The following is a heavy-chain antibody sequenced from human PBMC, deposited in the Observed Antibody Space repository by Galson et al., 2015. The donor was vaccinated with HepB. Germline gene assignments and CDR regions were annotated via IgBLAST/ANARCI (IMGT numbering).Heavy chain of an antibody. CDR1: GFSLSTYW. CDR3: ARWSPTSFDH. Sequence: SLRLSCAASGFSLSTYWMMWVRQAPGKGLEWVANIREDGTEKYSVDIVRGRFTIYRDNAKNSLDLQMNNLGVDDTAMYFCARWSPTSFDHWGQGTMVTVSS. J-gene: IGHJ3*01. V-gene: IGHV3-7*03. CDR2: IREDGTEK.